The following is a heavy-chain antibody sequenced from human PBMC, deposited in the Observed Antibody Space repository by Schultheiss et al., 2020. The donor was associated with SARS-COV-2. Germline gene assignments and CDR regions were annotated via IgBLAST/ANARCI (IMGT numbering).Heavy chain of an antibody. CDR2: MNPNSGNT. D-gene: IGHD2-21*02. CDR3: ARSSAVTHPNY. CDR1: GYTFTSYG. V-gene: IGHV1-8*02. J-gene: IGHJ4*02. Sequence: ASVKVSCKASGYTFTSYGISWVRQAPGQGLEWMGWMNPNSGNTGYAQKFQGRVTMTRNTSISTAYMELSSLRSEDTAVYYCARSSAVTHPNYWGQGTLVTVSS.